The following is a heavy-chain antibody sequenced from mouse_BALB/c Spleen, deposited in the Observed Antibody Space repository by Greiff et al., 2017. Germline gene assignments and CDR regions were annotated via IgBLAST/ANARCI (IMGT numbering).Heavy chain of an antibody. J-gene: IGHJ2*01. CDR3: ARNKLRVYYFDY. CDR2: IWSGGST. CDR1: GFSLTSYG. D-gene: IGHD1-1*01. V-gene: IGHV2-2*02. Sequence: VMLVESGPGLVQPSQSLSITCTVSGFSLTSYGVHWVRQSPGKGLEWLGVIWSGGSTDYNAAFISRLSISKDNSKSQVFFKMNSLQANDTAIYYCARNKLRVYYFDYWGQGTTLTVSS.